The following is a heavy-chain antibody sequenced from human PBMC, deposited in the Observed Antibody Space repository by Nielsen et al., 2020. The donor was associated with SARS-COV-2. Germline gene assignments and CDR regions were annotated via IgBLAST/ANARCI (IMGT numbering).Heavy chain of an antibody. V-gene: IGHV1-3*01. Sequence: ASVKVSCKASGYTFTSYAMHWVRQAPGQRLEWMGWINAGNGNTKYSQKFQGRVTITRDTSASTAYMELSSLRSEDTAMYYCARALSMGIAVRDWGQGTLVTVSS. CDR1: GYTFTSYA. CDR2: INAGNGNT. CDR3: ARALSMGIAVRD. D-gene: IGHD6-19*01. J-gene: IGHJ4*02.